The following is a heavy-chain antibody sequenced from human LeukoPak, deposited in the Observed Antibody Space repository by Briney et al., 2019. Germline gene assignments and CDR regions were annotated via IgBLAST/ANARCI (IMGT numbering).Heavy chain of an antibody. J-gene: IGHJ4*02. CDR3: ARGRDYDSSGDY. CDR2: INPNSGGT. CDR1: GYTFTGYY. Sequence: ASVKASCKASGYTFTGYYMHWVRQAPGQGLEWMGWINPNSGGTNYAQKFQGRVTMTRDTSISTAYMELSRLKSDDTAVYYCARGRDYDSSGDYWGQGTLVTVSS. D-gene: IGHD3-22*01. V-gene: IGHV1-2*02.